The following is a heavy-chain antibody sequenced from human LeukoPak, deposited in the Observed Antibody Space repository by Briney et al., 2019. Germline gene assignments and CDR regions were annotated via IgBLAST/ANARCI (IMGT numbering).Heavy chain of an antibody. CDR2: IYSDNT. J-gene: IGHJ3*02. CDR1: GFTVSSNS. V-gene: IGHV3-53*01. CDR3: ARGGSYLSAFDI. D-gene: IGHD1-26*01. Sequence: GGSLRLSCTVSGFTVSSNSMSWVRQAPGKGLEWVSFIYSDNTHYSDSVKGRFTISRDNSKNTLYLQMNSLRAEDTAVYYCARGGSYLSAFDIWGRGTMVTVSS.